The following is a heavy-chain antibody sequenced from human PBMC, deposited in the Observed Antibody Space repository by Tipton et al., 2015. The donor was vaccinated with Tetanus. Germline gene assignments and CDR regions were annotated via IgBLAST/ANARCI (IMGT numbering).Heavy chain of an antibody. V-gene: IGHV3-74*01. CDR1: GFTFSSYW. CDR3: ARARIHTARAIYYFEY. D-gene: IGHD5-18*01. Sequence: CAASGFTFSSYWMHWVRQAPGKGLVWVSRISSDGSSTSYADSVKGRFTISRDNAKNTLYLQMNSLRAEDTAVYYCARARIHTARAIYYFEYWGQGTLVTVSS. CDR2: ISSDGSST. J-gene: IGHJ4*02.